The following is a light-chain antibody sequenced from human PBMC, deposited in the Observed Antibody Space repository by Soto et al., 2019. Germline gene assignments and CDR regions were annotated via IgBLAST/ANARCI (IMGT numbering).Light chain of an antibody. CDR3: QQYGGSST. J-gene: IGKJ1*01. CDR1: QSVSSSS. Sequence: EIVLTQSPGTLALSPGERATLSCRASQSVSSSSLAWYHHKPGQAPRLCIYATSSRATVIPDRFSGSGSVTDITLTISRLEPEDFAVHYCQQYGGSSTFGQGTKVEIK. V-gene: IGKV3-20*01. CDR2: ATS.